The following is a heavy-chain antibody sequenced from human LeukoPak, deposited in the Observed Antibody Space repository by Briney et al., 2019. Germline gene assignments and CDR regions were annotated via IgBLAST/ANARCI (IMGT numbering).Heavy chain of an antibody. D-gene: IGHD2-15*01. CDR3: ARVPSIPGSTFFDY. Sequence: GGSLRLSCAASGFTFSSYAMHWVRQAPGKGLEYVSAISSNGGSTYYANSVKGRFTISRDNSKNTLYLQMNSLRAEDTAVYYCARVPSIPGSTFFDYWGQGTLVTVSS. J-gene: IGHJ4*02. CDR1: GFTFSSYA. V-gene: IGHV3-64*01. CDR2: ISSNGGST.